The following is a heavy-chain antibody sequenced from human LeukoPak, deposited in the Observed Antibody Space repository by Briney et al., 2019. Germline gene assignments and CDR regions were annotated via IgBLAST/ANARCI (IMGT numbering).Heavy chain of an antibody. J-gene: IGHJ4*02. CDR1: GFTFSNYG. CDR2: IWHDGSEK. V-gene: IGHV3-33*06. CDR3: AKDRSYYDSSGYRYFDY. D-gene: IGHD3-22*01. Sequence: GGSLRLSCAASGFTFSNYGMHWVRQAPGKGLEWVAVIWHDGSEKYYGDSVKGRFTISRDDSKNTLHLQMNSLRAEDTGVYYCAKDRSYYDSSGYRYFDYWGQGTLATVSS.